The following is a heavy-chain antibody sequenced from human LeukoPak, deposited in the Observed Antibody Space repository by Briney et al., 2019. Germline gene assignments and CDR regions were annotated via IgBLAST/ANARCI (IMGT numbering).Heavy chain of an antibody. CDR1: GFTFSSYA. V-gene: IGHV3-23*01. J-gene: IGHJ4*02. CDR2: ISGSGGST. D-gene: IGHD3-10*01. CDR3: AKGHKRSYPGY. Sequence: PGGSLRLSCAASGFTFSSYAMSWVRQAPGKGLEWVSAISGSGGSTYYADSVKGRFSISRDNSKNTLYMKMNSLRAEDKAVYYCAKGHKRSYPGYWGQGTLVTVSS.